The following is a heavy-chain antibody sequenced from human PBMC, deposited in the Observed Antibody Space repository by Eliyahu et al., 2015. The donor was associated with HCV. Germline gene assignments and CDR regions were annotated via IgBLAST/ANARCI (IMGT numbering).Heavy chain of an antibody. V-gene: IGHV4-59*01. CDR2: IHYSGST. Sequence: QVQLQESGPGLVKPSETLSLTCTXPGXXXXTYYWSWIRQPPGKGXEWIGYIHYSGSTNPNPSLKXRVTISVDTXKNQFSLNLTSVXAADTAVYYCASGGGGIAVAGTGGWFDPWGQGTLVTVSS. CDR3: ASGGGGIAVAGTGGWFDP. D-gene: IGHD6-19*01. J-gene: IGHJ5*02. CDR1: GXXXXTYY.